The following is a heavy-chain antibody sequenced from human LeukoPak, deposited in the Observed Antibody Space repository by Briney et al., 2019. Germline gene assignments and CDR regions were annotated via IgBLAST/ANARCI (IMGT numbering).Heavy chain of an antibody. D-gene: IGHD2-21*01. CDR1: GYTFTSYG. CDR3: AREALGDVVVIAMDAFDI. CDR2: IIRIFGTA. J-gene: IGHJ3*02. V-gene: IGHV1-69*05. Sequence: SVKVSCKASGYTFTSYGISWVRQAPGQGLEWVGGIIRIFGTANYAQKFQGRVTITTDESTSTAYMELSSLRSEDTAVYYCAREALGDVVVIAMDAFDIWGQGTMVTVSS.